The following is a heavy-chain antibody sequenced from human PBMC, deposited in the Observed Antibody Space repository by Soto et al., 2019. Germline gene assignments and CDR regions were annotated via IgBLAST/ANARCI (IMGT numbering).Heavy chain of an antibody. CDR2: IYPGDSDT. V-gene: IGHV5-51*01. CDR1: GYSFTSYW. J-gene: IGHJ6*03. CDR3: ARQALPPSPGYYYYYYMDV. Sequence: GESLKISCKGSGYSFTSYWIGWVRQMPGKGLEWMGIIYPGDSDTRYSPSFQGQVTISADKSISTAYLQWSSLKASDTAMYYCARQALPPSPGYYYYYYMDVWGKGTTVTVSS.